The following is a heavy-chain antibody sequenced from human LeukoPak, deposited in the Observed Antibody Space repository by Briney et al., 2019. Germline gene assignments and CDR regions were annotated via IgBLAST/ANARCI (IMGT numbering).Heavy chain of an antibody. V-gene: IGHV3-21*01. J-gene: IGHJ4*02. Sequence: GGSLRLSCAASGFTFSIHSMNWVRQAAGKGLGWVSSISSSSSYIYYADSVKGRFNISRDNAKISLYLQMNSLRAEDTVVYYCARRDGYNTYFFVYWGQGTLVTVSS. CDR1: GFTFSIHS. CDR3: ARRDGYNTYFFVY. CDR2: ISSSSSYI. D-gene: IGHD5-24*01.